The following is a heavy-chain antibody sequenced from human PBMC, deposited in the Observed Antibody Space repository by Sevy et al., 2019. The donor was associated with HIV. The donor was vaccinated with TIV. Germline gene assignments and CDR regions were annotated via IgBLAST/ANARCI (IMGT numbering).Heavy chain of an antibody. Sequence: GGSLRLSCAASGFTFSNYDMHWVRQAPGKGLEWVAVISHDGNYKNYADSVKVRFTISRDDFKNTLYLQMSSLRPEDTDVYFCARLFSCGGDCYYLDYWGQGDLVTVSS. J-gene: IGHJ4*02. V-gene: IGHV3-30-3*01. CDR3: ARLFSCGGDCYYLDY. CDR1: GFTFSNYD. CDR2: ISHDGNYK. D-gene: IGHD2-21*02.